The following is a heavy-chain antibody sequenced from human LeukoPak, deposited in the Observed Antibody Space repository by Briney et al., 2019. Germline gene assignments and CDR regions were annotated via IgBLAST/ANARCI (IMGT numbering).Heavy chain of an antibody. CDR2: IYSGGST. CDR3: ARGSVTTGPFGMDV. CDR1: GFTVSSNY. Sequence: GGSLRLSCAASGFTVSSNYMSWVRQAPGKGLEWVSVIYSGGSTYYADSVKGRFTISRDNSKNTLHLQMNSLRAEDTAVYYCARGSVTTGPFGMDVWGQGTTVTVSS. V-gene: IGHV3-66*01. D-gene: IGHD5-18*01. J-gene: IGHJ6*02.